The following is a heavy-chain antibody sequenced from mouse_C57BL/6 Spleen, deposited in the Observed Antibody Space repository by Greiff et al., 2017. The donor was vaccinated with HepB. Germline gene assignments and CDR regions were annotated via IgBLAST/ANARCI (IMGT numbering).Heavy chain of an antibody. CDR2: INPSTGGT. D-gene: IGHD3-2*02. CDR1: GYSFTGYY. CDR3: ARSELRLGYYFDY. V-gene: IGHV1-42*01. Sequence: EVQLQQSGPELVKPGASVKISCKASGYSFTGYYMNWVKQSPEKSLEWIGEINPSTGGTTYNQKFKAKATLTVDKSSSTAYMQLKSLTSEDSAVYDCARSELRLGYYFDYWGQGTTLTVSS. J-gene: IGHJ2*01.